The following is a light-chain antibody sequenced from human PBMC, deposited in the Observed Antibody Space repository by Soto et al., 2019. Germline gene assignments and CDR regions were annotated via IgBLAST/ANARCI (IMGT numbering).Light chain of an antibody. J-gene: IGKJ5*01. CDR2: GAS. CDR3: QQYNNWPLT. V-gene: IGKV3D-15*01. Sequence: VVLTQSPATLSVSPGERATLSCRASQSVSSNLAWHQQRPGQAPRLLIYGASTRATGVPARFSGGGSGTEFTLAISSLQSEDFAVYYCQQYNNWPLTVGQGTRLEIK. CDR1: QSVSSN.